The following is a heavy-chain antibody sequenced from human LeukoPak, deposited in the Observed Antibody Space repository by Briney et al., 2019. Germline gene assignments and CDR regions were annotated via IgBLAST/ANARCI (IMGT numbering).Heavy chain of an antibody. CDR2: ISYDGSNK. J-gene: IGHJ3*02. V-gene: IGHV3-30-3*01. CDR3: ARGGYSYGPDAFDI. D-gene: IGHD5-18*01. Sequence: GRSLRLFCAASGFTFSSYAMHWVRQAPGKGLEWVAVISYDGSNKYYADSVKGRLTISRDNSKNTLYLQMNSLRAEDTAVYYCARGGYSYGPDAFDIWGQGTMVTVSS. CDR1: GFTFSSYA.